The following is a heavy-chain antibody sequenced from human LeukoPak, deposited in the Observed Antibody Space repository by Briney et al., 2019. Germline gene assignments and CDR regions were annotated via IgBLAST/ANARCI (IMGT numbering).Heavy chain of an antibody. CDR2: IYHSGST. CDR1: GGSISSGGYY. Sequence: SETLSLTCTVSGGSISSGGYYWSWIRQPPGKGLEWIGYIYHSGSTYYNPSLKSRVTISVDRSKNQFSLKLSSVTAADTAVYYCARVAAAGTLGWWGQGTLVTVSS. CDR3: ARVAAAGTLGW. J-gene: IGHJ4*02. V-gene: IGHV4-30-2*01. D-gene: IGHD6-13*01.